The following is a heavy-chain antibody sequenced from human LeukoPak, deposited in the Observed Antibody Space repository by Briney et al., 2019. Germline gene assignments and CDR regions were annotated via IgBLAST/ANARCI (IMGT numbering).Heavy chain of an antibody. V-gene: IGHV4-59*01. CDR1: GGSLSSYY. CDR3: ARGPGRSHSSSWYLVFDY. CDR2: IYYSEST. D-gene: IGHD6-13*01. J-gene: IGHJ4*02. Sequence: PSETLSLTCTVSGGSLSSYYWSWIRQPPGKGLDSTGSIYYSESTNYNPSLKSRVTISVDTSKNQFSLKLSSVTAADTAVYYCARGPGRSHSSSWYLVFDYWGQGTLVTVSS.